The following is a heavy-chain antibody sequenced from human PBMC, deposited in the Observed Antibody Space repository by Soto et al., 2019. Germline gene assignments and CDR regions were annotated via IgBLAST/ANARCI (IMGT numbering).Heavy chain of an antibody. CDR1: GGSISKYF. Sequence: QVQLQESGPGLVKSSETLSLTCRVSGGSISKYFWSWIRQPPGKGLEWIGYIFNSGSTIYSPSLKSRVTLTLDTSKNQFSLRLGSVTVADTAIYYCARWPETYYMDVWGKGTTVTVSS. J-gene: IGHJ6*03. CDR2: IFNSGST. V-gene: IGHV4-59*01. CDR3: ARWPETYYMDV.